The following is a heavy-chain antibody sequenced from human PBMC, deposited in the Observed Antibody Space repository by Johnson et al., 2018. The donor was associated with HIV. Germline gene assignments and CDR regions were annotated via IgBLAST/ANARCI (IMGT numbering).Heavy chain of an antibody. Sequence: VQLVESGGGLVKPGGSLRLSCAASGFTFDDYAMYWVRQATGKGLEWVSGISWNSGNIVYADSVKGRFTISRDNAKNSLYLQMTTLRVEDTALYYCARRIAVTDTTPNHYDAFDIWGQETMVTVSS. V-gene: IGHV3-9*01. CDR3: ARRIAVTDTTPNHYDAFDI. D-gene: IGHD6-19*01. CDR2: ISWNSGNI. J-gene: IGHJ3*02. CDR1: GFTFDDYA.